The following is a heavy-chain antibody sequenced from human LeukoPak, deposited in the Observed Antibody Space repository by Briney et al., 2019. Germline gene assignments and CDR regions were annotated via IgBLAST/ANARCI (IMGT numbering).Heavy chain of an antibody. V-gene: IGHV1-69*05. CDR3: ARQYSTSWYVYYYYGMDV. J-gene: IGHJ6*02. CDR1: GGTFISYA. CDR2: IIPIFGTA. Sequence: ASVKVSCKASGGTFISYAISWVRQAPGQGLEWMGGIIPIFGTANYAQKFQGRVTITTDESTSTAYMELSSLRAEDTAVYYCARQYSTSWYVYYYYGMDVWGQGTTVTVSS. D-gene: IGHD6-13*01.